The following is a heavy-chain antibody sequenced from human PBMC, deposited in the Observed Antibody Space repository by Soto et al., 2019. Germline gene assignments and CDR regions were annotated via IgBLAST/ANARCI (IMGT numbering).Heavy chain of an antibody. CDR3: ARASTDYYGSGRDYGMDV. D-gene: IGHD3-10*01. CDR1: GYTFTGYY. CDR2: INPNSGGT. J-gene: IGHJ6*02. Sequence: GASVQVSCKASGYTFTGYYMHWVRQAPGQGLEWMGWINPNSGGTNYAQKFQGWVTMTRDTSISTAYMELSRLRSDDTAVYYCARASTDYYGSGRDYGMDVWGQGTTVTGSS. V-gene: IGHV1-2*04.